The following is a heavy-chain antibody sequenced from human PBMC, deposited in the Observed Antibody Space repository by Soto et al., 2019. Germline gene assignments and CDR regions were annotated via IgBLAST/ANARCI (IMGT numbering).Heavy chain of an antibody. V-gene: IGHV1-3*01. Sequence: ASVKVSCNASGYTFTSYSMHWVRQAPGQRLEWMGWINAGNGNTKYSQKFQGRVTITRDTSASTAYMELSSLRSEDTAVYYCASGIAVAGRFDYWGQGTLVTVSS. CDR2: INAGNGNT. D-gene: IGHD6-19*01. CDR3: ASGIAVAGRFDY. CDR1: GYTFTSYS. J-gene: IGHJ4*02.